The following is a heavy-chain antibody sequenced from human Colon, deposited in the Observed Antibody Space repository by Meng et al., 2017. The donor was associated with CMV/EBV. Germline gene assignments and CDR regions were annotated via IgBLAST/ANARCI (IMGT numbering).Heavy chain of an antibody. D-gene: IGHD2-21*02. CDR3: ARENLKSTYAFRRDMSNWFDP. V-gene: IGHV6-1*01. CDR1: AA. CDR2: TYYRSKWYN. J-gene: IGHJ5*02. Sequence: AAWSWIRQSPSRGLEWLGRTYYRSKWYNDYAVSVKSRITINPDTSKNQFSLQLNSVTPEDTAVYYCARENLKSTYAFRRDMSNWFDPWGQGTLVTVSS.